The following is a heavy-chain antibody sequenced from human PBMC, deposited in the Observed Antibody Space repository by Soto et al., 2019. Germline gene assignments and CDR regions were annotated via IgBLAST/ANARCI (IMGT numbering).Heavy chain of an antibody. Sequence: QITLKESGPTLVKPTQTLTLTCTFSGFSFSTSGVGVGWIRQSPGKAPEWLALICWNDDKRYSPSLKNRLTNIKDTPKKQVVLSMTNMDPVDTGTYYCGHRPMPSDGYYWMGCFDPWGQGIPVIVSS. CDR3: GHRPMPSDGYYWMGCFDP. CDR1: GFSFSTSGVG. D-gene: IGHD1-26*01. V-gene: IGHV2-5*01. CDR2: ICWNDDK. J-gene: IGHJ5*02.